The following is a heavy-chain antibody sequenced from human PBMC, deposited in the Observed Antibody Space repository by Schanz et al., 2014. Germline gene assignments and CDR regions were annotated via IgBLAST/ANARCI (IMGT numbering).Heavy chain of an antibody. CDR3: AIIGVMVAVAGTRADY. Sequence: QVQMVESGGGVVQPGRSLRLSCAASGFAFSVYGMHWVRQAPGKGPEWVSALSGSGGSTYYADSVKGRFSISRDNAKNSLFLQMNRLRAEDTALYYCAIIGVMVAVAGTRADYWGQGTLVTVSS. D-gene: IGHD6-19*01. J-gene: IGHJ4*02. CDR2: LSGSGGST. CDR1: GFAFSVYG. V-gene: IGHV3-NL1*01.